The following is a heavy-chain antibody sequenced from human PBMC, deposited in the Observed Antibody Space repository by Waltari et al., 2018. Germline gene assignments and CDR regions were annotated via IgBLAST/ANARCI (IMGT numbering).Heavy chain of an antibody. CDR1: GGSISSSSYY. V-gene: IGHV4-39*01. CDR2: IYYSGST. CDR3: ARGDYYDSSGYDYYFDY. Sequence: QLQLQESGPGLVKPSETLSLTCTVSGGSISSSSYYWGWIRQPPGKGLEWIGSIYYSGSTYYNPSLKSRVTISVDTSKNQFSLKLSSVTAADTAVYYCARGDYYDSSGYDYYFDYWGQGTLVTVSS. D-gene: IGHD3-22*01. J-gene: IGHJ4*02.